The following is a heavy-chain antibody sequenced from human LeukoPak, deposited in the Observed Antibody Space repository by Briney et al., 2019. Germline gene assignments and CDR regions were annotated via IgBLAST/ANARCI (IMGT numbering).Heavy chain of an antibody. CDR3: ARHAAAASNDAFDI. J-gene: IGHJ3*02. CDR2: INTNTGNP. CDR1: GYTFTSYG. V-gene: IGHV7-4-1*02. Sequence: ASVKVSCKASGYTFTSYGISWVRQAPGQGLEWMGWINTNTGNPTYAQGFTGRFVFSLDTSVSTAYLQISSLKAEDTAVYYCARHAAAASNDAFDIWGQGTMVTVSS. D-gene: IGHD6-13*01.